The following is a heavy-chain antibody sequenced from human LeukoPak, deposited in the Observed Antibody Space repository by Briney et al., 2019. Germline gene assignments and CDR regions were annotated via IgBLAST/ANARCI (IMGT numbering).Heavy chain of an antibody. Sequence: PGGSLRLSCAASGFTVSSNCMSWVRQAPGKGLEWVSVIYSGGSTYYADSVKGRFTISRDNSKNTLYLQMNSLRAEDTAVYYCANLIPAAMPDFDYWGQGTLVTVSS. V-gene: IGHV3-53*01. J-gene: IGHJ4*02. CDR1: GFTVSSNC. D-gene: IGHD2-2*01. CDR3: ANLIPAAMPDFDY. CDR2: IYSGGST.